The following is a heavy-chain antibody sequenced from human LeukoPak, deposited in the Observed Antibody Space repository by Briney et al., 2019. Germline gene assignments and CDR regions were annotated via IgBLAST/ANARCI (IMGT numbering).Heavy chain of an antibody. CDR1: GFTFTSYW. CDR3: AREIGSAARGR. CDR2: IKEDGSEK. D-gene: IGHD6-13*01. J-gene: IGHJ4*02. V-gene: IGHV3-7*05. Sequence: GGSLRLSCAASGFTFTSYWMSWVRQAPGKGLEWLANIKEDGSEKYYVDSVKGRFTISRDNAKNSMYLQMNSLRAEDTAVYYCAREIGSAARGRWGQGTLVTVSS.